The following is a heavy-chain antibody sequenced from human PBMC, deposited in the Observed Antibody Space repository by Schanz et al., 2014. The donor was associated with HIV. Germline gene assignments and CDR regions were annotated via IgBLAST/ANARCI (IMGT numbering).Heavy chain of an antibody. CDR1: GFSFLRYE. Sequence: EVQLLESGGGLVQPGGSLRISCVASGFSFLRYEMSWVRQAPGKGLEWLSTLSGSGDRTYYADSVKGRVTISRDNSKNTLYLQMNSLRVEDTAVYYCAKADEIRHFDWYPPPFDSWGQGTLVTVSS. V-gene: IGHV3-23*01. J-gene: IGHJ4*02. CDR3: AKADEIRHFDWYPPPFDS. D-gene: IGHD3-9*01. CDR2: LSGSGDRT.